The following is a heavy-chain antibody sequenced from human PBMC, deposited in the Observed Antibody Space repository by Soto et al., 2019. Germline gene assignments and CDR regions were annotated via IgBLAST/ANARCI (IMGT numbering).Heavy chain of an antibody. CDR2: IYWNGDQ. J-gene: IGHJ5*02. V-gene: IGHV2-5*01. Sequence: SGPTLVNPTQTLTLTCSFSGFSLSSVGEGVAWIRQPPGKALEWLGIIYWNGDQRYSPSLKSRVTITKGTSENQAVLTLTNVAPVDMATYFCANPDTSGSEGYLATWGQGTLVPVSX. CDR3: ANPDTSGSEGYLAT. D-gene: IGHD5-12*01. CDR1: GFSLSSVGEG.